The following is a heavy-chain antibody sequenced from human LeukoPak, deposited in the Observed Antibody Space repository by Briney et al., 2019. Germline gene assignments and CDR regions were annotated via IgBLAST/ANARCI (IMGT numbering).Heavy chain of an antibody. CDR3: ARDVSSTSRRDWFDP. CDR1: GFTFSSYS. J-gene: IGHJ5*02. V-gene: IGHV3-21*01. Sequence: GGSLRLSCAASGFTFSSYSMNWVRQAPGKGLEWVSSISSSSSYIYYADSVKGRFTISRDNAKNSLYLQMNSLRAEDTAVYYCARDVSSTSRRDWFDPWGQGTLVIVSS. D-gene: IGHD2-2*01. CDR2: ISSSSSYI.